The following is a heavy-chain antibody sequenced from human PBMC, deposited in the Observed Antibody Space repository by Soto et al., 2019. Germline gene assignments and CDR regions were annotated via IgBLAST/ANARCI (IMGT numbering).Heavy chain of an antibody. CDR3: ARPPLPGYSIHFNS. CDR2: IYPGDSDT. J-gene: IGHJ4*02. CDR1: GYSFTSHW. D-gene: IGHD2-15*01. V-gene: IGHV5-51*01. Sequence: GESLKISCKVSGYSFTSHWIGWVRQMPGKGLEWMGIIYPGDSDTRYSPSFQGQVTISANRSTGTAFLQWRSLKASDTALYYCARPPLPGYSIHFNSWGQGTLVTVSS.